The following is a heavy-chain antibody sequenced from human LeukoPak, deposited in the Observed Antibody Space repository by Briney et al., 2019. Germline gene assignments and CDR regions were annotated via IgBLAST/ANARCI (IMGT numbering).Heavy chain of an antibody. Sequence: PGGSLRLSCAASGFTFSSYGMHWVRQAPGKGLEWVAVISYDGSYKYYADSVKGRFTISRDNSKNTLYLQMNSLRAEDTAVYYCARDFSYIAARPDYWGQGTLVTVSS. J-gene: IGHJ4*02. V-gene: IGHV3-30*03. D-gene: IGHD6-6*01. CDR1: GFTFSSYG. CDR3: ARDFSYIAARPDY. CDR2: ISYDGSYK.